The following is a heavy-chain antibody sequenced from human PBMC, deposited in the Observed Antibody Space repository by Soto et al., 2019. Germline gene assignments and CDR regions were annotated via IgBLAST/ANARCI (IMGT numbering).Heavy chain of an antibody. CDR3: ARDYSVAGNYYYYYGMDV. Sequence: QVQLVQSGAEVKKPGASVKVSCKASGYTFTSYGISWVRQAPGQGLEWMGWISAYNGNTNYAQKLQGRVTMTTDTSTSTAYMELRRLRSDDTAVYYCARDYSVAGNYYYYYGMDVWGQGTTVTVSS. CDR2: ISAYNGNT. CDR1: GYTFTSYG. V-gene: IGHV1-18*01. J-gene: IGHJ6*02. D-gene: IGHD6-19*01.